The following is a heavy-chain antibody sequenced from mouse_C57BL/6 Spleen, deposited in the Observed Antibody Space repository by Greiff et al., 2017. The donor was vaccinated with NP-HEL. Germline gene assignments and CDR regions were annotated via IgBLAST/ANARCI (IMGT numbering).Heavy chain of an antibody. J-gene: IGHJ2*01. CDR1: GFTFSSYG. Sequence: EVQLKESGGDLVKPGGSLKLSCAASGFTFSSYGMSWVRQTPDKRLEWVATISSGGSYTYYPDSVTGRFTISRDNAKNTLYLQMSSLKSEDTAMYYCARYDGYYFDYWGQGTTLTVSS. CDR3: ARYDGYYFDY. CDR2: ISSGGSYT. V-gene: IGHV5-6*01. D-gene: IGHD2-3*01.